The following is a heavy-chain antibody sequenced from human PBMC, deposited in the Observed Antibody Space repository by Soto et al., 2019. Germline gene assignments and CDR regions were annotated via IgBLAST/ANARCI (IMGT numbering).Heavy chain of an antibody. D-gene: IGHD3-3*01. V-gene: IGHV4-31*03. CDR3: AGDSYDFWSGYFSYGMDV. J-gene: IGHJ6*02. CDR2: IYYSGST. Sequence: TLSLTCTVSGGSISSGGYYWSWIRQHPGKGLEWIGYIYYSGSTYYNPSLKSRVTISVDTSKNQFSLKLSSVTAADTAVYYCAGDSYDFWSGYFSYGMDVWGQGTTVTVSS. CDR1: GGSISSGGYY.